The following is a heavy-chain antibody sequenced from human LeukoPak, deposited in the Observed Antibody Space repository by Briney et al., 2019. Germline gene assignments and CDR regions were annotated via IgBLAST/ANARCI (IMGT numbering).Heavy chain of an antibody. CDR3: ATRDLSSGWVWFDP. CDR2: ISYDGSNK. V-gene: IGHV3-30*14. J-gene: IGHJ5*02. Sequence: GGSLRLSCAASGFTFSSYAMHWVRQAPGKGLEWVAVISYDGSNKYYADSVKGRFTISRDNSKNTLYLQMNSLRAEDTAVYYCATRDLSSGWVWFDPWGQGTLVTVSS. CDR1: GFTFSSYA. D-gene: IGHD6-19*01.